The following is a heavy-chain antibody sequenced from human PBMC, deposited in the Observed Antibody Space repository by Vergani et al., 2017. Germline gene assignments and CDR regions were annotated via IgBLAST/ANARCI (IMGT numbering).Heavy chain of an antibody. J-gene: IGHJ4*02. CDR2: ISYDGSNK. D-gene: IGHD1-26*01. V-gene: IGHV3-30*01. CDR3: ARDDSVIVGATAXFDY. Sequence: QVQLVESGGGVVQPGRSLRLSCAASGFTFSSYAMHWVRQAPGKGLEWVAVISYDGSNKYYADSVKGRFTISRDNSKNTLYLQMNSLRAEDTAVYYCARDDSVIVGATAXFDYWGQGTLVTVSS. CDR1: GFTFSSYA.